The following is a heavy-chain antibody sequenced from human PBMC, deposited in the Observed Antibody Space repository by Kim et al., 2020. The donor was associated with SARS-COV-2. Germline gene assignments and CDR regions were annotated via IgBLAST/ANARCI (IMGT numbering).Heavy chain of an antibody. CDR3: VRAPEVWLDGMDV. D-gene: IGHD6-19*01. V-gene: IGHV3-21*01. Sequence: GGSLRLSCAASGFTFSSYSINWVRQAPGKGLEWVSSISLSSSYISYADSVKGRFTISRDNAKNSLYLQMNSLRAEDTAVYYCVRAPEVWLDGMDVWGQGTTVTVSS. CDR2: ISLSSSYI. CDR1: GFTFSSYS. J-gene: IGHJ6*02.